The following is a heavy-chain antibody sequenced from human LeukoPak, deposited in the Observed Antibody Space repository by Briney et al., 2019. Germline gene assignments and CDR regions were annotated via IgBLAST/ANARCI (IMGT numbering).Heavy chain of an antibody. CDR1: GFTFSSYA. V-gene: IGHV3-30-3*01. Sequence: GGSLRLSCAASGFTFSSYAMHWVRQAPGKGLEWVAVISYDGSNKYYADSVKGRFTISRDNSKNTLYLQMNSLRAEDTAVYYCARDARYSSGWYGEVDYWGQGTPVTVSS. CDR2: ISYDGSNK. CDR3: ARDARYSSGWYGEVDY. J-gene: IGHJ4*02. D-gene: IGHD6-19*01.